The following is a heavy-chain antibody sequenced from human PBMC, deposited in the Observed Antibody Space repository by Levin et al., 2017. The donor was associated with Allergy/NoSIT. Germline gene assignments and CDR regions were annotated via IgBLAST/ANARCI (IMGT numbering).Heavy chain of an antibody. CDR2: IDASDSYT. Sequence: GESLKISCQGSGYSFSTSWITWVRQKPGKGLEWMGRIDASDSYTNYSPSFQGHATMSVDKSINTAYLQWNSLEASDTAMYYCARALVRGFTTVALEFWGQGTLVTVSS. CDR3: ARALVRGFTTVALEF. CDR1: GYSFSTSW. J-gene: IGHJ4*02. D-gene: IGHD3-10*01. V-gene: IGHV5-10-1*01.